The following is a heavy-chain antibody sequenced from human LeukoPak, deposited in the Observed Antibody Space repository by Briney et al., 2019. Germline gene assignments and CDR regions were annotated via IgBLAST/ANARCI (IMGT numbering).Heavy chain of an antibody. V-gene: IGHV3-73*01. J-gene: IGHJ4*02. CDR1: GFTFSGSA. CDR3: TTFMGTVTTSEFDY. Sequence: GESLKISCAASGFTFSGSAMHWVRQASGKGLEWVGRIRSKANNYATAYSASVKGRFTISRDDSKNTAYLQMNSLKAEDTAVYYCTTFMGTVTTSEFDYWGQGTLVIVSS. CDR2: IRSKANNYAT. D-gene: IGHD7-27*01.